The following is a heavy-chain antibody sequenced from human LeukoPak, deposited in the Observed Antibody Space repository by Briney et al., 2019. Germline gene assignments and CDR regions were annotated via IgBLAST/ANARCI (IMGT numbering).Heavy chain of an antibody. Sequence: GASVKVSCKASGYTFSSYDINWVRQATGQGLEWMGWMNPISGNTGYAQKFQGRLNMTRNTSIDTAYMELSSLRSDDTAVYYCARRVGSGWPVQHWGQGTLVTVSS. J-gene: IGHJ1*01. V-gene: IGHV1-8*01. CDR1: GYTFSSYD. CDR3: ARRVGSGWPVQH. CDR2: MNPISGNT. D-gene: IGHD6-19*01.